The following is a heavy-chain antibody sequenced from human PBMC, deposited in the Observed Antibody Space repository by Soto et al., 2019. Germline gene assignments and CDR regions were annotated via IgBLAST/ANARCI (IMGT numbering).Heavy chain of an antibody. D-gene: IGHD3-16*02. J-gene: IGHJ4*02. CDR2: ISYDGSNQ. Sequence: GGSLRLSCTASGFTFRSYALHWVRQAPGKGLEWVTVISYDGSNQYYADSVKGRFTISRDNSKNTLYLQMNSLRAEDTAVYYCAKGMITFGGVIDNWGQGTLVTVSS. CDR3: AKGMITFGGVIDN. CDR1: GFTFRSYA. V-gene: IGHV3-30-3*01.